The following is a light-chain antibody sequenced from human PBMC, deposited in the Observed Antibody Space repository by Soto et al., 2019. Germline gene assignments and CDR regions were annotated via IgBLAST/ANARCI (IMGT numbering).Light chain of an antibody. J-gene: IGLJ2*01. CDR3: AAWDDSLNGRV. Sequence: QSVLTQPPSASGTPGQRVTISCSGSSSNIGSNTVNWYQQLPGRAPKLLIYSNNKRPSGVPDRFSGSKSGTSASLAISGLQSEDEADYYCAAWDDSLNGRVFGGGTKLTVL. V-gene: IGLV1-44*01. CDR2: SNN. CDR1: SSNIGSNT.